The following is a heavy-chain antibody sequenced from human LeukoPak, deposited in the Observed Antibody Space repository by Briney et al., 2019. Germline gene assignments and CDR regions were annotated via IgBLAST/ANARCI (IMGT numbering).Heavy chain of an antibody. Sequence: ASVKVSCKASGYTFTSYYMHWVRQAPGQGLEWMGWINPNSGGTNYAQKFQGRVTMTRDTSISTAYMELSRLRSDDTAVYYCASIYSSGYETDYWGQGTLVTVSS. V-gene: IGHV1-2*02. D-gene: IGHD3-22*01. CDR2: INPNSGGT. J-gene: IGHJ4*02. CDR3: ASIYSSGYETDY. CDR1: GYTFTSYY.